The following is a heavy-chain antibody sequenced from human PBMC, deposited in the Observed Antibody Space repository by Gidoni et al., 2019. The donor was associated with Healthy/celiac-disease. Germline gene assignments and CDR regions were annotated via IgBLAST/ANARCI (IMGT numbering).Heavy chain of an antibody. CDR3: ARGTRTGAARFDP. J-gene: IGHJ5*02. D-gene: IGHD6-13*01. CDR2: IKQDGSEK. V-gene: IGHV3-7*05. CDR1: GFTFSSYW. Sequence: EVQLVESGGGLVQPGGSLRLSCAASGFTFSSYWMSWVRQAPGKGLEWVANIKQDGSEKYYVDSVKGRFTISRDNAKNSLYLQMNSLRAEDTAVYYCARGTRTGAARFDPWGQGTLVTVSS.